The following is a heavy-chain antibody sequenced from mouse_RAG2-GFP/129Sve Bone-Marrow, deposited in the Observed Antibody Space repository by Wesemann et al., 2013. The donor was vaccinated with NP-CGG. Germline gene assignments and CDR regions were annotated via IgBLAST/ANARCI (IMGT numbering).Heavy chain of an antibody. D-gene: IGHD2-1*01. V-gene: IGHV5-17*02. CDR2: ISSGSSTI. Sequence: GGLVQPGGSRKLSCAASGFTFSSFGMHWVRQAPEKGLEWVAYISSGSSTIYYADTVRGRFTISRDNPKNTLFLQMTSLRSEDTAMYYCARGGNEPRGYYAMDYWGQGTSVTVSS. CDR1: GFTFSSFG. CDR3: ARGGNEPRGYYAMDY. J-gene: IGHJ4*01.